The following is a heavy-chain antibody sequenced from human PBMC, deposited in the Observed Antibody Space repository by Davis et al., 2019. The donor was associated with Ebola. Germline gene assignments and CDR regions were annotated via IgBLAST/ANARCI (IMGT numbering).Heavy chain of an antibody. CDR3: ARDAVVVAAKGYYYGMDV. CDR1: GFTFSSYA. CDR2: ISGSGGST. J-gene: IGHJ6*02. Sequence: PGGSLRLSCAASGFTFSSYAMSWVRQAPGKGLEWVSAISGSGGSTYYADSVKGRFTISRDNAKNSLYLQMNSLRAEDTAVYYCARDAVVVAAKGYYYGMDVWGQGTTVTVSS. D-gene: IGHD2-15*01. V-gene: IGHV3-23*01.